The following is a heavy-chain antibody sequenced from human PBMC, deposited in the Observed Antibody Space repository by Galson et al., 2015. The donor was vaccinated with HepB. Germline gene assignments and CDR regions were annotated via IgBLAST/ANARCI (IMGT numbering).Heavy chain of an antibody. CDR2: INPNSGGT. CDR3: ARDLGTVYGSGSYYLDY. D-gene: IGHD3-10*01. Sequence: SVKVSCKASGYTFTGYYMHWVRQAPGRGLEWVGRINPNSGGTNHAQKFQGRVTMTSDTSISTAYMELSRLRSDDTAVFYCARDLGTVYGSGSYYLDYWGQGTLVTVSS. J-gene: IGHJ4*02. V-gene: IGHV1-2*06. CDR1: GYTFTGYY.